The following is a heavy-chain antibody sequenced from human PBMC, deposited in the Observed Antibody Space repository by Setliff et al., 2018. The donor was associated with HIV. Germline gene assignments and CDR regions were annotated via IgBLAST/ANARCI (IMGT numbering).Heavy chain of an antibody. V-gene: IGHV3-7*03. D-gene: IGHD1-1*01. CDR2: IKQDESEE. CDR1: GFTFDDYA. Sequence: GGSLRLSCAASGFTFDDYAMHWVRQAPGKGLEWVANIKQDESEEWYADSVKGRFTISRDNTKNSLYLQINSLSAEDTAVYYCAREAYRLPWIDNWGQGTLVTVS. J-gene: IGHJ4*02. CDR3: AREAYRLPWIDN.